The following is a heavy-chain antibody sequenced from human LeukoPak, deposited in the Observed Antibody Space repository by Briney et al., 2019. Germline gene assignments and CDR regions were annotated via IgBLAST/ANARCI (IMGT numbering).Heavy chain of an antibody. Sequence: GGSLRLSCAASGFTFSSYGMSWVRQAPGKGLEWVSAISGSGGSTYYADSVKGRFTISRDNSKNTLYLQMNSLRAEDTAVYYCAKDRGYSSRCLDYWGQGTLVTVSS. V-gene: IGHV3-23*01. D-gene: IGHD5-18*01. CDR2: ISGSGGST. CDR3: AKDRGYSSRCLDY. CDR1: GFTFSSYG. J-gene: IGHJ4*02.